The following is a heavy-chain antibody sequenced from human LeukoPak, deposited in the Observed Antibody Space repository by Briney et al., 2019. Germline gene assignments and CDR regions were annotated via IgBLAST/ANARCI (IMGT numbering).Heavy chain of an antibody. D-gene: IGHD3-10*01. Sequence: GGSLRLSCAASGFTFSSYGMHWVRQAPGKGLEWVAVISYDGSNKYYADSVKGRFTISRDNSKNTLYLQMNSLRAEDTAVYYCAGVLGVRDLAYFDYWGHGTLVTVSS. CDR2: ISYDGSNK. CDR1: GFTFSSYG. CDR3: AGVLGVRDLAYFDY. J-gene: IGHJ4*01. V-gene: IGHV3-30*03.